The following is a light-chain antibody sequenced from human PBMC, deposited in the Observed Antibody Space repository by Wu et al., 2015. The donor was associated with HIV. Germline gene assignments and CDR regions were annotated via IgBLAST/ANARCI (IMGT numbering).Light chain of an antibody. CDR1: QSVSSSY. Sequence: EIVLTQFPGTLSLSPGERATLSCRASQSVSSSYLVWYQQKPGQAPRLLIYGASSRATGIPERFSGSGSGTDFTLTISRLEPEDFAVFYCQQYGTSLFTFGPGTKVDIK. V-gene: IGKV3-20*01. CDR3: QQYGTSLFT. CDR2: GAS. J-gene: IGKJ3*01.